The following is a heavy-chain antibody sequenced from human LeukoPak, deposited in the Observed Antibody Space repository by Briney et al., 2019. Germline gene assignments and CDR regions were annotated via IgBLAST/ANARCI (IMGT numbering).Heavy chain of an antibody. V-gene: IGHV4-59*01. Sequence: SETLSLTCTVSGGSISSYYWSWIRQPPGKGLEWIGYIYYSGSTSYNPSLKSRVTISLDTSKNQFSLKLSSVTAADTAVYYCAGENPVTRMDVWGKGTTVTVSS. CDR3: AGENPVTRMDV. CDR2: IYYSGST. D-gene: IGHD4-17*01. J-gene: IGHJ6*03. CDR1: GGSISSYY.